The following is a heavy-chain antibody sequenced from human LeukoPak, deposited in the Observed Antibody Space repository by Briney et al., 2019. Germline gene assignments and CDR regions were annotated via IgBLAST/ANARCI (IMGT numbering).Heavy chain of an antibody. CDR2: ISTYNYNT. V-gene: IGHV1-18*01. J-gene: IGHJ4*02. D-gene: IGHD5-18*01. Sequence: GASVTVSFTTSGYTFTIYGVSWVRQAPGQRLEWMGWISTYNYNTNYAQKFRGRVTLTKDTSTSTVYMELRSLRSDDTAIYYCARQVDTTMALPDYWGQGTLVTVSS. CDR1: GYTFTIYG. CDR3: ARQVDTTMALPDY.